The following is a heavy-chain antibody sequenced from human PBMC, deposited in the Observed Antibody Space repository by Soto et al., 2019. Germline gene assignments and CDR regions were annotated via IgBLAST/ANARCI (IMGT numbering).Heavy chain of an antibody. CDR2: INHSGST. Sequence: SETLSLTCAVYGGSFSGYYWSWIRQPPGKGLEWIGEINHSGSTNYNPSLKSRVTISVDTSKNQFSLKLSSVTAADTAVYYCARDGVVPANYYYYGMDVWGQGTTVTVSS. J-gene: IGHJ6*02. CDR1: GGSFSGYY. D-gene: IGHD2-2*01. CDR3: ARDGVVPANYYYYGMDV. V-gene: IGHV4-34*01.